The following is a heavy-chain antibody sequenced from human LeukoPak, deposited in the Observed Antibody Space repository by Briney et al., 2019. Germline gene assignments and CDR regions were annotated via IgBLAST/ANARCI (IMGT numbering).Heavy chain of an antibody. CDR3: ARDYDILTGAFDD. CDR2: IYSGGST. J-gene: IGHJ4*02. CDR1: GFTVSTNY. V-gene: IGHV3-53*01. D-gene: IGHD3-9*01. Sequence: GGSLRLSCAASGFTVSTNYMSWVRQAPGKGLEWVSVIYSGGSTYYADSVKGRFTISRDNSKSTLYLQMNSLRAEDTAVYYCARDYDILTGAFDDWGQGTLVTVSS.